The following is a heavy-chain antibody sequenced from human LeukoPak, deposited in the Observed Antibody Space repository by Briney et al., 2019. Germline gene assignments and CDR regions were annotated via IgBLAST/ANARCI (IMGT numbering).Heavy chain of an antibody. Sequence: GGSLRLXCXXSXXXXXNYGXHWVRXAPGKGLEWVATISHDGSKKNYADPVKGRFTISRDTSKNTLYLLMSSPRAEDTAVFHCAKDLGHKFASGGSSCDMWGRGTRVIVSS. CDR2: ISHDGSKK. CDR3: AKDLGHKFASGGSSCDM. CDR1: XXXXXNYG. V-gene: IGHV3-30*18. D-gene: IGHD3-10*01. J-gene: IGHJ3*02.